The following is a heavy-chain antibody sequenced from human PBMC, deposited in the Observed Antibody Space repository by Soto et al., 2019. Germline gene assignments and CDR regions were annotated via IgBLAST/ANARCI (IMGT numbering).Heavy chain of an antibody. D-gene: IGHD3-3*01. CDR3: ARDRGGRYYDFWSGYSN. J-gene: IGHJ4*02. CDR1: GGTFSSYA. Sequence: QVQLVQSGAEVKKPGSSVKVSCKASGGTFSSYAISWVRQAPGQGLEWMGGIIPIFGTANYAQKFQGRVTINADESTSTAYMELSSLRSEDTAVYYCARDRGGRYYDFWSGYSNWGQGTLVTVSS. V-gene: IGHV1-69*01. CDR2: IIPIFGTA.